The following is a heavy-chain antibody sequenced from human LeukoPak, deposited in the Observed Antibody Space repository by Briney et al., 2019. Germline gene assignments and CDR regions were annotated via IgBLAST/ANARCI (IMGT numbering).Heavy chain of an antibody. J-gene: IGHJ6*02. V-gene: IGHV3-9*01. Sequence: GRSLRLSCVVSGFRFDDYGMHWVRQAPGKGLEWVSGISWSGTTTGYADSVKGRFTISRGSAKNSLYLQMDSLRVEDTGLYYCAKDESTGGFAPGYFYGMGVWGQGTTVTVSS. CDR2: ISWSGTTT. D-gene: IGHD3-16*01. CDR3: AKDESTGGFAPGYFYGMGV. CDR1: GFRFDDYG.